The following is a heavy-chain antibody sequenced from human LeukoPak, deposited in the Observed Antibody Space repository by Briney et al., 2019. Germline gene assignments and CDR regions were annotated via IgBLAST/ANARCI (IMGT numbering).Heavy chain of an antibody. CDR3: ARDDDRAREIDY. Sequence: SVKVSCKASRDTFSKYAISWVRQAPGQGLEWMGRIIPILNITHYAQKFQGRVTIAADKSTSTAYMELSSLRSEDTAVYYCARDDDRAREIDYWGQGTLVTVSS. D-gene: IGHD3-22*01. CDR1: RDTFSKYA. CDR2: IIPILNIT. J-gene: IGHJ4*02. V-gene: IGHV1-69*04.